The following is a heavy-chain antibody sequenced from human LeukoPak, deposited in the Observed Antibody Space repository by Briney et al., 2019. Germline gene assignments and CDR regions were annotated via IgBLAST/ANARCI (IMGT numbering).Heavy chain of an antibody. J-gene: IGHJ6*02. CDR1: GFTFSSYG. V-gene: IGHV3-33*01. CDR3: ARGHRYCSSTSCYYGMDV. D-gene: IGHD2-2*01. Sequence: AGGSLRLSCAASGFTFSSYGMHWVRQAPGKGLEWVAVIWYDGSNKYYADSVKGRFTISRDNSKNTLYLQMNSLRAEDTAVYYCARGHRYCSSTSCYYGMDVWGQGTTVAVSS. CDR2: IWYDGSNK.